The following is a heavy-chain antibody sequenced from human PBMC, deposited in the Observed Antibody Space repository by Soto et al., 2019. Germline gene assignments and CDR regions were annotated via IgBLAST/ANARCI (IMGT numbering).Heavy chain of an antibody. Sequence: EVQLLESGGGLVQPGGSLRLSCAASGFTFSSYAMSWVRQAPGKGLEWVSAISGSGGSTYYAASVKGRVTISRDNSKNKMDLQMNSLRAEDTGVYYCAENVAAVVFDPWGQGTLVTVSS. D-gene: IGHD2-15*01. CDR2: ISGSGGST. J-gene: IGHJ5*02. V-gene: IGHV3-23*01. CDR3: AENVAAVVFDP. CDR1: GFTFSSYA.